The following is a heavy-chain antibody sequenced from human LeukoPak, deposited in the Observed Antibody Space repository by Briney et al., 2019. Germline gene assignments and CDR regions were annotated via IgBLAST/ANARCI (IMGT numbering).Heavy chain of an antibody. CDR2: INPSGGNT. CDR1: GYTFTSYY. CDR3: ARETPMATFDY. V-gene: IGHV1-46*01. Sequence: AXVKVSCKASGYTFTSYYIQWVRQAPGQGVEWVGTINPSGGNTNYAQRFQGRVTMTRNRATSTVYMELSSLRSDDTAVYYCARETPMATFDYLGQGTLVTVSS. D-gene: IGHD5-18*01. J-gene: IGHJ4*02.